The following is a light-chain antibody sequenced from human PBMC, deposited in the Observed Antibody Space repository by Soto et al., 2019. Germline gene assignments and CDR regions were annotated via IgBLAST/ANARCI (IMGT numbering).Light chain of an antibody. Sequence: EIVLTQSPATLSLSPGEGATLSCRASQSVGSYLAWYQQIPGQAPRLLIYDASNTATGIPARFSGSGSGTDFTLTIGSLEHEDFAGYYCQQRSNWPYTFGQGTKLEIK. CDR1: QSVGSY. CDR3: QQRSNWPYT. J-gene: IGKJ2*01. V-gene: IGKV3-11*01. CDR2: DAS.